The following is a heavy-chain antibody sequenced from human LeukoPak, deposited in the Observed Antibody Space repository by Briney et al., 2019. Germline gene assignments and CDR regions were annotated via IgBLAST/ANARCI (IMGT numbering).Heavy chain of an antibody. CDR2: INHSGST. V-gene: IGHV4-34*01. CDR3: ARESGDAFDI. CDR1: GGSFSGYY. D-gene: IGHD6-25*01. J-gene: IGHJ3*02. Sequence: PSETLSLTCAVYGGSFSGYYWSWIRQPPGKGLEWIGEINHSGSTNYNPSLKSRVTISVDTSKNQFSLKLSSVTAADTAVYYCARESGDAFDIWGQGTMVTVSS.